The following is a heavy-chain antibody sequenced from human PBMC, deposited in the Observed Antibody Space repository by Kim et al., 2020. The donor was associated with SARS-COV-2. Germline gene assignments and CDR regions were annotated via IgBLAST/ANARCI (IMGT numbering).Heavy chain of an antibody. CDR2: INHSGST. CDR3: ARRGYDFWSGYLFFDY. J-gene: IGHJ4*01. D-gene: IGHD3-3*01. V-gene: IGHV4-34*01. Sequence: SETLSLTCAVYGGSFSGYYWSWIRQPPGKGLEWIGEINHSGSTNYNPSLKSRVTISVDTSKNQFSLKLSSVTAADTAVYYCARRGYDFWSGYLFFDYWG. CDR1: GGSFSGYY.